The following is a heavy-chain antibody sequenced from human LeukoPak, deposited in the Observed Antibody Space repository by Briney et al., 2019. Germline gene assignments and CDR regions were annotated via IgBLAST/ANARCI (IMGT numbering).Heavy chain of an antibody. CDR2: ISSSGSTI. CDR3: ARDHLDYYDSSGQDY. D-gene: IGHD3-22*01. J-gene: IGHJ4*02. CDR1: GFTFSDYY. V-gene: IGHV3-11*01. Sequence: PGGSLRLSCAASGFTFSDYYVSWIRQAPGKGLEWVSYISSSGSTIYYADSVKGRFTISRDNAKNSLYLQMNSLRAEDTAVYYCARDHLDYYDSSGQDYWGQGTLVTVTS.